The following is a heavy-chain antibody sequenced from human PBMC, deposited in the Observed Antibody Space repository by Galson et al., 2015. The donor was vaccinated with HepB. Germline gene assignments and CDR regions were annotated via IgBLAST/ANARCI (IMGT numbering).Heavy chain of an antibody. Sequence: SLRLSCAASGFTFSGSSMHWVRQASGKGLEWVGHIRSKGNTYATAYAASVKGRFTISRDDSRNTAYLQMNSLETEDTAVYYCTREDNSGWYGFYFHYLDVWGKGTTVTVSS. J-gene: IGHJ6*03. D-gene: IGHD6-19*01. CDR2: IRSKGNTYAT. CDR1: GFTFSGSS. CDR3: TREDNSGWYGFYFHYLDV. V-gene: IGHV3-73*01.